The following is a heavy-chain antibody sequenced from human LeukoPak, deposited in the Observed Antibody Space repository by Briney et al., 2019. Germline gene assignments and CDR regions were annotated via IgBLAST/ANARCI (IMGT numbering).Heavy chain of an antibody. CDR3: ASYNLIAAAGTGWFDP. J-gene: IGHJ5*02. D-gene: IGHD6-13*01. Sequence: PSETLSLTCTVSGCSISSYYWSWIRQPPGKGLEWIGYIYYSGSSNYNPSLKSGVTISVDTSKNQFSLKLSSVTAADTAVYYCASYNLIAAAGTGWFDPWGQGTLVTVSS. CDR2: IYYSGSS. V-gene: IGHV4-59*08. CDR1: GCSISSYY.